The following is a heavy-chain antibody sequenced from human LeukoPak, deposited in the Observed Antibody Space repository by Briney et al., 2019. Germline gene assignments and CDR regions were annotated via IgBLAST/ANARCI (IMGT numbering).Heavy chain of an antibody. Sequence: SVKVSCKASGGTFSSYAISWVRQAPGQGLEWMGGIIPIFGTANYAQKFQGRVTITADKSTSTAYMELSSLRSEDTAVYYCARDGDYGDYEDVFDYWGQGTLVTVSS. CDR2: IIPIFGTA. J-gene: IGHJ4*02. D-gene: IGHD4-17*01. CDR1: GGTFSSYA. V-gene: IGHV1-69*06. CDR3: ARDGDYGDYEDVFDY.